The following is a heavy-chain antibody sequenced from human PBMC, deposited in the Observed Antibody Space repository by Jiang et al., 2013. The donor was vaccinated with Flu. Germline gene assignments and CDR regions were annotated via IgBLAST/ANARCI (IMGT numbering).Heavy chain of an antibody. CDR2: INHSGST. CDR3: ARSYYDSSGYYIAAFDI. D-gene: IGHD3-22*01. CDR1: RESFSGYY. V-gene: IGHV4-34*01. Sequence: FIFYRESFSGYYWSWIRQPPGKGLEWIGEINHSGSTNYNPSLKSRVTISVDTSKNQFSLKLSSVTAADTAVYYCARSYYDSSGYYIAAFDIWGQGTMVTVSS. J-gene: IGHJ3*02.